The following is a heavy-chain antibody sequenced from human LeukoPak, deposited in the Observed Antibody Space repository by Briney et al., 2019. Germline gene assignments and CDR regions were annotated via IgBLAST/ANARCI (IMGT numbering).Heavy chain of an antibody. CDR3: ARDGGEYSSGWYVQINWFDP. CDR1: GYTFTGYY. J-gene: IGHJ5*02. D-gene: IGHD6-19*01. V-gene: IGHV1-46*01. CDR2: INPSGGST. Sequence: ASVKVSCKASGYTFTGYYMHWVRQAPGQGLEWMGIINPSGGSTSYAQKFQGRVTMTRDTSTSTVYMELSSLRSEDTAVYYCARDGGEYSSGWYVQINWFDPWGQGTLVTVSS.